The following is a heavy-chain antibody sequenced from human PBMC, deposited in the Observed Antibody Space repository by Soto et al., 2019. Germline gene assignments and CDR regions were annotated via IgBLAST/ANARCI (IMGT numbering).Heavy chain of an antibody. Sequence: GSLRLSCAASGFTFSSYAMHWVRQAPGKGLEWVAVISYDGSNKYYADSVKGRFTISRDNSKNTLYLQMNSLRAEDTAVYYCARDIGHYDFWSGYYTRPPYWGQGTLVTVSS. D-gene: IGHD3-3*01. CDR3: ARDIGHYDFWSGYYTRPPY. V-gene: IGHV3-30-3*01. J-gene: IGHJ4*02. CDR2: ISYDGSNK. CDR1: GFTFSSYA.